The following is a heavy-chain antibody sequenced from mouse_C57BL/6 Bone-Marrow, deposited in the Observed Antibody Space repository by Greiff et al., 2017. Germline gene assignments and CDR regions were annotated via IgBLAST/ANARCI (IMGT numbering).Heavy chain of an antibody. J-gene: IGHJ1*03. Sequence: QVQLQQPGAELVKPGASVKLSCKASGYTFTSYWMHWVKQRPGRGLEWIGRIDPNSGGTKYNEKFKSKATLTVDKPSSTAYMQLSSLTSEDSAVYYCARSEDQDYYGSSYEYFDVWGTGTTVTVSS. V-gene: IGHV1-72*01. D-gene: IGHD1-1*01. CDR2: IDPNSGGT. CDR1: GYTFTSYW. CDR3: ARSEDQDYYGSSYEYFDV.